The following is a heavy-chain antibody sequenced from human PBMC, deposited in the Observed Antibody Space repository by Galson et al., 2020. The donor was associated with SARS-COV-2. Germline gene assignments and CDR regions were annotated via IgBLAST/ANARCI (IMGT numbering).Heavy chain of an antibody. CDR3: ARDPSDWTFFDY. CDR1: RANVASTRPA. D-gene: IGHD1-1*01. J-gene: IGHJ4*02. Sequence: SVALALPCDVRRANVASTRPAWHWFRQSPSRGLEWLGSTYYRSKWNNDYAVSMKGRLIINADTSENQFSLQLDSVTPEDTAVYYCARDPSDWTFFDYWGQGTLVTVSS. CDR2: TYYRSKWNN. V-gene: IGHV6-1*01.